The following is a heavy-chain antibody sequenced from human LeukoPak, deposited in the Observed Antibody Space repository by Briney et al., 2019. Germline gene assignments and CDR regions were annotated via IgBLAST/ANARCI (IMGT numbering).Heavy chain of an antibody. CDR2: IYTSGST. Sequence: SETLSLTCTVSGGSISSYYWSWIRQPAGKGLEWIGRIYTSGSTNYNPSLKSRVTMSVDTSKNQFSLKLSSVTAADTAVYYCARVRPLYSSSWFGPFGMDVWGQGTTVTVSS. J-gene: IGHJ6*02. V-gene: IGHV4-4*07. D-gene: IGHD6-13*01. CDR3: ARVRPLYSSSWFGPFGMDV. CDR1: GGSISSYY.